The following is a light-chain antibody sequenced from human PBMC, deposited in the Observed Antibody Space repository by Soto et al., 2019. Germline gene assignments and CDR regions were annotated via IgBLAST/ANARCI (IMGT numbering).Light chain of an antibody. Sequence: EIVLTQSPGTLSLSPGERATLSCRASQTVSPNYLAWYQQKPGQAPRLLIYGASSRATGIPDRFSGSGSGTDFILTISRLEPEDFAVYYCQQYGSSPRTFGQGTKLEIK. CDR3: QQYGSSPRT. J-gene: IGKJ2*01. CDR1: QTVSPNY. CDR2: GAS. V-gene: IGKV3-20*01.